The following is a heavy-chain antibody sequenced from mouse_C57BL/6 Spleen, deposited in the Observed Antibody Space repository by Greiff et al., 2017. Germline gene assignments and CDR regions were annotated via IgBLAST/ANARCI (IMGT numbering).Heavy chain of an antibody. D-gene: IGHD2-2*01. CDR2: IDPSDSYT. Sequence: QVQLQQPGAELVMPGASVKLSCKASGYTFTSYWMHWVKQRPGQGLEWIGEIDPSDSYTNYNQKFKGKSTLTVDKSSSTAYMQLSSLTSEDSAVYYCAREGYDLSCAYWGQGTLVTVSA. CDR3: AREGYDLSCAY. CDR1: GYTFTSYW. V-gene: IGHV1-69*01. J-gene: IGHJ3*01.